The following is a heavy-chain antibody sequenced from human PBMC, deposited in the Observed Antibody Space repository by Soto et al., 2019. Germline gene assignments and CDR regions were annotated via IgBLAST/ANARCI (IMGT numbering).Heavy chain of an antibody. Sequence: SETLSLTCTVSGGSISSYYWSWIRQPPGKGLEWIGYIYYSGSTNYNPSLKSRVTISVDTSKNQFSLKLSSVNAADTAVYYCAREGYCSSTSCHYGMDVWGQGTTVTVSS. CDR1: GGSISSYY. V-gene: IGHV4-59*01. D-gene: IGHD2-2*01. CDR3: AREGYCSSTSCHYGMDV. CDR2: IYYSGST. J-gene: IGHJ6*02.